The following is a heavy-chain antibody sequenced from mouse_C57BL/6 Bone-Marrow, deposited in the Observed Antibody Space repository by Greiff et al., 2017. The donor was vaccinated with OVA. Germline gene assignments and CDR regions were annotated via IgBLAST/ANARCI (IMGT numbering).Heavy chain of an antibody. D-gene: IGHD1-1*01. CDR2: INPSSGYT. CDR1: GYTFTSYG. V-gene: IGHV1-7*01. J-gene: IGHJ3*01. Sequence: QVHVKQSGAELAKPGASVKLSCKASGYTFTSYGMHWVKQRPGQGLEWIGYINPSSGYTKYNQKFKDKATLTADKSSSTAYMQLSSLTYEDSAVYYCARSYGSSPWFAYWGQGTLVTVSA. CDR3: ARSYGSSPWFAY.